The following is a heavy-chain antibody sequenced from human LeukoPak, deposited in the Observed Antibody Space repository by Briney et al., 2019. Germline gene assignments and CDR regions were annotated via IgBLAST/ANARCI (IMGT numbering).Heavy chain of an antibody. D-gene: IGHD3-10*01. CDR1: GDSISSGDYY. J-gene: IGHJ4*02. CDR2: IYYSGST. Sequence: SETLSPTCTVSGDSISSGDYYWSWIRQPPGKGLEWIGYIYYSGSTYYNPSLKSRVTISVDTSKNQFSLKLSSVTAADTAVYYCARVTGGSGSYYSPLHYYFGYWGQGTLVTVSS. V-gene: IGHV4-30-4*01. CDR3: ARVTGGSGSYYSPLHYYFGY.